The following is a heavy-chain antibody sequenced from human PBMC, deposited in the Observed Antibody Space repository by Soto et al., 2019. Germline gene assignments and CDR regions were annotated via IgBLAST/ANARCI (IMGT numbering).Heavy chain of an antibody. CDR1: GFSFSDHY. J-gene: IGHJ3*02. Sequence: EVKVVESGGGLVQPGGSLRLSCAGSGFSFSDHYMDWLRQAPGKGLEWVGRSRNRPKKYTTEYAASVKGRFTISRDDSKNSLYLQMNSLKTEDTAIYYCVRMSTAVSNAFDIWGQGTMVTVSS. D-gene: IGHD6-19*01. V-gene: IGHV3-72*01. CDR3: VRMSTAVSNAFDI. CDR2: SRNRPKKYTT.